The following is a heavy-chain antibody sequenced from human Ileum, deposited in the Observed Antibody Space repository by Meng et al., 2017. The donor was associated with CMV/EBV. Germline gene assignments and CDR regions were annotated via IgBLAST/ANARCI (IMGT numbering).Heavy chain of an antibody. CDR2: IFYSGTT. D-gene: IGHD6-19*01. CDR1: GDSISSGGYH. V-gene: IGHV4-31*03. Sequence: LRLSCTVSGDSISSGGYHWSWVRQRPGKGLEWIGYIFYSGTTSYNPSLKSRFIMSVDTSKNQFSLRLTSVTAADTAMYYCARGAVSSAWYREEHFYSWGQGILVTVSS. CDR3: ARGAVSSAWYREEHFYS. J-gene: IGHJ4*02.